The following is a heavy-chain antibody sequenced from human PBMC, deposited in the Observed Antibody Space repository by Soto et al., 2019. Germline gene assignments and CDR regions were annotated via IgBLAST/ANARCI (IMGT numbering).Heavy chain of an antibody. CDR1: GFTFSSYG. CDR3: AKDHDRGGTPGVYYYYYYMDV. V-gene: IGHV3-30*18. D-gene: IGHD1-1*01. CDR2: ISYDGSNK. J-gene: IGHJ6*03. Sequence: GGSLRLSCAASGFTFSSYGMHWVRQAPGKGLEWVAVISYDGSNKYYADSVKGRFTISRDNSKNTLYLQMNSLRAEDTAVYYCAKDHDRGGTPGVYYYYYYMDVWGKGTTVTVSS.